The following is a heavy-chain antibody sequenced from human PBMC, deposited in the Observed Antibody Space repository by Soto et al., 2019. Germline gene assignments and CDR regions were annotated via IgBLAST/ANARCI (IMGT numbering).Heavy chain of an antibody. CDR1: GFTFNDYA. Sequence: QVQLVESGGGVVQPGMSLRLSCAASGFTFNDYAMHWVRQAPGKGLEWVTLISHDGSNQFYADSVKGRFTVSRDDSKNTVYLHLGSLRTDDTALYYCVKDRATMSFGTDYDYGDVGGDGLDAWGQGTTITVSS. D-gene: IGHD4-17*01. J-gene: IGHJ6*01. CDR2: ISHDGSNQ. V-gene: IGHV3-30*18. CDR3: VKDRATMSFGTDYDYGDVGGDGLDA.